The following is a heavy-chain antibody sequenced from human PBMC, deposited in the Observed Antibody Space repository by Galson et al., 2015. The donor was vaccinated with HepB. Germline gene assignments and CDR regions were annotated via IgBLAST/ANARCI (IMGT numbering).Heavy chain of an antibody. CDR3: ARDKRDGHNYRFDY. CDR1: GYTFTSYA. CDR2: INTNTGNP. Sequence: SVKVSCKASGYTFTSYAMNWVRQAPGQGLEWMGWINTNTGNPTYAQGFTGRFVFSLDTSVSTAYLQISSLKAEDTAVYYCARDKRDGHNYRFDYWGQGTLVTVSS. V-gene: IGHV7-4-1*02. D-gene: IGHD5-24*01. J-gene: IGHJ4*02.